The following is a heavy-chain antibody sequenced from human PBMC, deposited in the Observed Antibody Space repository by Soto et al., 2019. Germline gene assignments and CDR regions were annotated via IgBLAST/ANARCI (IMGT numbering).Heavy chain of an antibody. CDR2: INAGNGNT. CDR1: GYTFTSYA. V-gene: IGHV1-3*01. Sequence: QVQLVQSGAEVKKPGASVKVSCKASGYTFTSYAMHWVPKAPGQRLEWMGWINAGNGNTKYSQKFQGRVTITRDTSASTAYMELSSLRSEDTAVYYCARGSSSWTGDNWFDPWGQGTLVTVSS. D-gene: IGHD6-13*01. J-gene: IGHJ5*02. CDR3: ARGSSSWTGDNWFDP.